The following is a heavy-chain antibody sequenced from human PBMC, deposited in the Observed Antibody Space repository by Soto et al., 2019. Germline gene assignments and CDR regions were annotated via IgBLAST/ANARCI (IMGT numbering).Heavy chain of an antibody. CDR3: ARDWGYYYGSGSFNWFDP. D-gene: IGHD3-10*01. CDR2: ISSSSSYI. Sequence: GGSLRLSCAASGFTFSSYSMNWVRQAPGKGLEWVSSISSSSSYIYYADSVKGRFTISRDNAKNSLYLQMNSLRAEDTAVYYCARDWGYYYGSGSFNWFDPWGQGTLVTVSS. V-gene: IGHV3-21*01. CDR1: GFTFSSYS. J-gene: IGHJ5*02.